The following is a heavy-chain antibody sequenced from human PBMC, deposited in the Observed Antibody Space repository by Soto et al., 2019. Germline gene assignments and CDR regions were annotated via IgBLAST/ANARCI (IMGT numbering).Heavy chain of an antibody. D-gene: IGHD6-13*01. CDR3: AVAAAAVTTSSDAFDI. V-gene: IGHV1-2*04. J-gene: IGHJ3*02. Sequence: ASVKVSCKASGYTFTGYYMHCVRQAPGQGLEWMGWINPNSGGTNYAQKFQGWVTMTRDTSISTAYMELSRLRSDDTAVYYCAVAAAAVTTSSDAFDIWGQGTMVTVSS. CDR1: GYTFTGYY. CDR2: INPNSGGT.